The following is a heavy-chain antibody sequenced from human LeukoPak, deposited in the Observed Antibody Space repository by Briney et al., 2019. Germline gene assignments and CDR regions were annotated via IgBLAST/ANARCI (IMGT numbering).Heavy chain of an antibody. CDR3: AGSDA. V-gene: IGHV1-69*05. J-gene: IGHJ5*02. CDR1: GGTFSTYP. CDR2: RIAVFPAP. Sequence: GASVKVSCKASGGTFSTYPINWVRQAPGQGLEWMGGRIAVFPAPNYAQKFQGRITVTTDESTATAYMELSSLRSDDTAVYYCAGSDAWGQGTLVTVS.